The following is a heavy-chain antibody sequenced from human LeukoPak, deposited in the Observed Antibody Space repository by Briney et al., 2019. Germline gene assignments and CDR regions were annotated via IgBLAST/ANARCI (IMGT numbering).Heavy chain of an antibody. CDR3: ARVKSGYSYGPHYYHYYYMDV. CDR2: IKQDGSEK. V-gene: IGHV3-7*04. Sequence: GGSLRLSCAASGFTFSSYWMSWVRQAPGKGLEWVANIKQDGSEKNYVDSVKGRFTISRDNAKNSLYLQMNSLRAEDTAVYYCARVKSGYSYGPHYYHYYYMDVWGKGTTVTVSS. CDR1: GFTFSSYW. J-gene: IGHJ6*03. D-gene: IGHD5-18*01.